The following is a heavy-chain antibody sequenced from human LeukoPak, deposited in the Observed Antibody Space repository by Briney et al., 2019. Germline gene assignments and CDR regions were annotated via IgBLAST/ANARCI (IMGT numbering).Heavy chain of an antibody. CDR1: GFTFSDHD. CDR3: ARAVAYYYDSSGPVIYFDY. J-gene: IGHJ4*02. CDR2: ISSSSSYI. D-gene: IGHD3-22*01. Sequence: GGSLRLSCAASGFTFSDHDMDWVRQAPGKGLEWVSSISSSSSYIYYADSVKGRFTISRDNAKNSLYLQMNSLRAEDTAVYYCARAVAYYYDSSGPVIYFDYWGQGTLVTVSS. V-gene: IGHV3-21*01.